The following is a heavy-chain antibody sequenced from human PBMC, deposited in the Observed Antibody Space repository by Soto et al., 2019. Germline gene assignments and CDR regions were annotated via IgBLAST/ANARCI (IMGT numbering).Heavy chain of an antibody. CDR1: GFTFSSYA. CDR2: ISGSGGST. D-gene: IGHD3-22*01. V-gene: IGHV3-23*01. CDR3: AKDPAYYDGSGPEAFDI. J-gene: IGHJ3*02. Sequence: PGGSLRLSCAASGFTFSSYAMSWVRQAPGKGLEWVSAISGSGGSTYYADSVKGRFTISRDNSKNTLYLQMNSLRAEDTAVYYCAKDPAYYDGSGPEAFDIWGQGTMVTVSS.